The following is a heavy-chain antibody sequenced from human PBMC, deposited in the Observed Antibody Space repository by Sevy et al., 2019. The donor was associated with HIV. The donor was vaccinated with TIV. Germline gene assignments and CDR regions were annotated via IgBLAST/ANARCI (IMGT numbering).Heavy chain of an antibody. V-gene: IGHV3-30*18. CDR2: ISYDGSNK. J-gene: IGHJ6*02. Sequence: GGSLRLSCAASGFTFSSYGMHWVRQSPGKGLEWVAVISYDGSNKYYADSVKGRFTISRDSSKNTLYLQMNSLRADDTAVYYCAKGFCSGGSCPRDYYYYGMDVWGQGTTVTVSS. D-gene: IGHD2-15*01. CDR1: GFTFSSYG. CDR3: AKGFCSGGSCPRDYYYYGMDV.